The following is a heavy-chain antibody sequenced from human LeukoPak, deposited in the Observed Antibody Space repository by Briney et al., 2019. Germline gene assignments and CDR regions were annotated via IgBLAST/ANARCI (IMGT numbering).Heavy chain of an antibody. CDR1: GFTLSNYD. Sequence: GGSLRLSCAASGFTLSNYDIHWVRQAPGKGLEWVSAISGSGGSTYYADSVKGRFTISRDNSKNTLFLQMNSLRAEDTAVYYCAKNAERRYYYMDVWGKGTTVTVSS. V-gene: IGHV3-23*01. J-gene: IGHJ6*03. CDR3: AKNAERRYYYMDV. CDR2: ISGSGGST.